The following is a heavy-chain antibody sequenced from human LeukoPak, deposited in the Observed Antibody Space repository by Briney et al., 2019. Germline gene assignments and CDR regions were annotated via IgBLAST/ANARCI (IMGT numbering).Heavy chain of an antibody. D-gene: IGHD3-10*01. V-gene: IGHV3-66*01. J-gene: IGHJ4*02. Sequence: GGSLRLSCAASRFTVSSNYMTWVRQAAGKGLEWVSVIYSGGSTYYADSVKGRFTISRDNSKNTLYLQMNSLRAEDTAVYYCARGRVWSDYWGQGTLVTVSS. CDR2: IYSGGST. CDR1: RFTVSSNY. CDR3: ARGRVWSDY.